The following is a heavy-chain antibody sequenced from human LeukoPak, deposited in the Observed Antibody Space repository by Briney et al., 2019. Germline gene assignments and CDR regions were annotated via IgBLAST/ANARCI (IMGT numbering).Heavy chain of an antibody. J-gene: IGHJ4*02. D-gene: IGHD3-22*01. Sequence: GGSLRLSCAASGFTFSSYGMHWVRQAPGKGLEWVAFIRYDGSNKYYADSVKGRFTISRDNSKNTLYLQMNSLRAEDTAVYYCALKRVVGIVVVPNGYWGQGTLVTVSS. CDR2: IRYDGSNK. CDR1: GFTFSSYG. CDR3: ALKRVVGIVVVPNGY. V-gene: IGHV3-30*02.